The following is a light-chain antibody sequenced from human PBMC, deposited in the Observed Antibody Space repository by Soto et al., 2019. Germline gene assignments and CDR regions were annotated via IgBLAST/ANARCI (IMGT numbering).Light chain of an antibody. V-gene: IGKV1-5*03. J-gene: IGKJ1*01. CDR3: QQYDCLWT. CDR1: QSISSW. Sequence: DIQMTQSPSTLSASVGDRVTITCRASQSISSWLAWYQQKPGKAPKLLIYKASSLESGVPSRFSGSGSGTEFTLTISSLQPDDFATYYCQQYDCLWTFGQGTTVEIK. CDR2: KAS.